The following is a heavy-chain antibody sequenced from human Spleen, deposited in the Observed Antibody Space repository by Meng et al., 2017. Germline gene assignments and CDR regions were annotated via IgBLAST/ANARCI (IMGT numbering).Heavy chain of an antibody. CDR1: DYTFTGYG. Sequence: QVQPVQSGREANKHGALVQVSCKASDYTFTGYGVSWVRQAPGQGLEWMAWLGAHDGDTSHAPKFQGRVTVSADRPTATAYMELRSLRSDDTAVYYCARGTPGRSYSDYWGQGTLVTVSS. V-gene: IGHV1-18*01. CDR2: LGAHDGDT. D-gene: IGHD3-10*01. CDR3: ARGTPGRSYSDY. J-gene: IGHJ4*02.